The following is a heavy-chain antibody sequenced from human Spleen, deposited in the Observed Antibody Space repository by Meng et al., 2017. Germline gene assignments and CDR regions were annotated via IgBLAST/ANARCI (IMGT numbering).Heavy chain of an antibody. CDR1: GGTFSSYA. V-gene: IGHV1-69*06. CDR3: ARVAREYYYGMDV. Sequence: SVKVSCKASGGTFSSYAISWVRQAPGQGLEWMGGIIPIFGTANYAQKFQGRVTITADKSTSTAYMELSSLSSEDTAVYYCARVAREYYYGMDVWGQGTTVTVSS. J-gene: IGHJ6*02. CDR2: IIPIFGTA.